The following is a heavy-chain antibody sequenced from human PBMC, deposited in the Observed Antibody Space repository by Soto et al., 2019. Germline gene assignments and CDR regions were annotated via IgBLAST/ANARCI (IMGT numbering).Heavy chain of an antibody. V-gene: IGHV4-4*07. CDR2: IYITGST. D-gene: IGHD3-10*01. CDR1: VGSIGTSY. CDR3: ARGGSDGFDL. J-gene: IGHJ3*01. Sequence: PAETLSLTCSFSVGSIGTSYWNWIRQTAGTGLEWIGRIYITGSTNIHPSLKSRVAMSVDTAKNQFSLKLTSATAADTAVYYCARGGSDGFDLWGQGTLVTVSS.